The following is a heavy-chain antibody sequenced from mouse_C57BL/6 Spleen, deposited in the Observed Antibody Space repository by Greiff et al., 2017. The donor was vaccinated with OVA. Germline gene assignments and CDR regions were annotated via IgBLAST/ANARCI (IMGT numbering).Heavy chain of an antibody. CDR3: ARPHYYGSSYVYFDV. CDR1: GYTFTSYW. Sequence: QVQLQQPGAELVMPGASVKLSCKASGYTFTSYWMHWVKQRPGQGLEWIGEIDPSDSYTNYNQKFKGQSTLTVDKSSSTAYLQLSSLTSEDSAVYYCARPHYYGSSYVYFDVWGTGTTVTVSS. V-gene: IGHV1-69*01. D-gene: IGHD1-1*01. J-gene: IGHJ1*03. CDR2: IDPSDSYT.